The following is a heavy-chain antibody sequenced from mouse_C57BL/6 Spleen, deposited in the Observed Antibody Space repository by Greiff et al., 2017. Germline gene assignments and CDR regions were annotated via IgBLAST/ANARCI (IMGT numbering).Heavy chain of an antibody. CDR3: ARQHYSNYGEDY. Sequence: EVQRVESGGDLVKPGGSLKLSCAASGFTFSSYGMSWVRQTPDKRLEWVATISSGGSYTYYPDSVKGRFPISRDNAKNTLYLQMSSLKSEDTAMYYCARQHYSNYGEDYGGQGTTLTVSS. CDR1: GFTFSSYG. D-gene: IGHD2-5*01. J-gene: IGHJ2*01. CDR2: ISSGGSYT. V-gene: IGHV5-6*01.